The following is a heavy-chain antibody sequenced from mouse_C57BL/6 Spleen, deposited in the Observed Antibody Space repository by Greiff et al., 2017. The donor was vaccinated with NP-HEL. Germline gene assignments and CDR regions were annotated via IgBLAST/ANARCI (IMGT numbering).Heavy chain of an antibody. CDR3: ARGGLRRAWFAY. CDR2: IYPGSGST. CDR1: GYTFTSYW. V-gene: IGHV1-55*01. Sequence: QVQLQQPGAELVKPGASVKMSCKASGYTFTSYWITWVKQRPGQGLEWIGDIYPGSGSTNYIEKFKSKATLTVDTSSSTAYMQLSSLTSEDSAVYYCARGGLRRAWFAYWGQGTLVTVSA. D-gene: IGHD2-4*01. J-gene: IGHJ3*01.